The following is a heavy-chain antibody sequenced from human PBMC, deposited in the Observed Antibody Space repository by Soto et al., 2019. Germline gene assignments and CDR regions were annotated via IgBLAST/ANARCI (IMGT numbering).Heavy chain of an antibody. CDR2: IYWAADE. D-gene: IGHD2-21*02. Sequence: QITLKESGPTLVKPTQTLTLTCTFSGFSLSTSGVGVGWIRQPPGKALEWLALIYWAADERYSPSRKSRLTITKDPSKNQVVLTMTNMDPVDTATYYCARGAGGGNSCYFDYWGQGTLVTVSS. V-gene: IGHV2-5*02. J-gene: IGHJ4*02. CDR1: GFSLSTSGVG. CDR3: ARGAGGGNSCYFDY.